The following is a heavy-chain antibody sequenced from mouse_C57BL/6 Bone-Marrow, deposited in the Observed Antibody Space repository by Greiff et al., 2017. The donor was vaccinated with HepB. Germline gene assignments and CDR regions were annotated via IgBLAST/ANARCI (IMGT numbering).Heavy chain of an antibody. CDR1: GFNIKDDY. V-gene: IGHV14-4*01. CDR2: IDPENGDT. J-gene: IGHJ1*03. Sequence: DVQLQESGAELVRPGASVKLSCTASGFNIKDDYMHWVKQRPEQGLEWIGWIDPENGDTEYASKFQGKATITADTSSNTAYLQLSSLTSEDTAVYYCLSTMVTTRYFDVWGTGTTVTVSS. CDR3: LSTMVTTRYFDV. D-gene: IGHD2-2*01.